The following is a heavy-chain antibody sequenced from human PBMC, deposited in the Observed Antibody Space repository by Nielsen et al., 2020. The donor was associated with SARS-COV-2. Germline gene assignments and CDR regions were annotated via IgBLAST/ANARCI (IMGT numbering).Heavy chain of an antibody. CDR2: ISWNGGST. CDR1: GFTFDDYA. Sequence: GGSLRLSCAASGFTFDDYAMHWVRQAPGKGLEWVSGISWNGGSTGYADSVKGRFTISRDNAKNSLYLQMNSLRAEDTALYHCQSGGGYWGQGTLVTVSS. D-gene: IGHD3-10*01. J-gene: IGHJ4*02. V-gene: IGHV3-20*01. CDR3: QSGGGY.